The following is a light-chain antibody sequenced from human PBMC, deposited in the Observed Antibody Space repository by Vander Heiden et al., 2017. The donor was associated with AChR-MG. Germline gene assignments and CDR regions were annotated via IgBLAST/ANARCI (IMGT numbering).Light chain of an antibody. Sequence: QYALTPPRSVSGSPGHSVTISCTGIDGDVGKYNYVSWYQHHPAKAPKLIIFDVSKRPSGVPDRFSGSKSGNTASLTISGLLAEDEADYHCCAYAGSYTYVFGSGTKVTVL. CDR2: DVS. J-gene: IGLJ1*01. CDR3: CAYAGSYTYV. CDR1: DGDVGKYNY. V-gene: IGLV2-11*01.